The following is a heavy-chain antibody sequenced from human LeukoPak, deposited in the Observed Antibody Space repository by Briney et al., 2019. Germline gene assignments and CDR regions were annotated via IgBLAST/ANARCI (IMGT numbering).Heavy chain of an antibody. J-gene: IGHJ6*02. CDR1: GYTFTSYY. CDR2: INPSGGST. CDR3: ARVPSPHVLLWFGEARAMDV. V-gene: IGHV1-46*01. Sequence: ASVKVSCMASGYTFTSYYMHWVRQAPGQGLEWMGIINPSGGSTSYAQKFQGRVTMTRDTSTSTVYMELSSLRSEDTAVYYCARVPSPHVLLWFGEARAMDVWGQGTTVTVSS. D-gene: IGHD3-10*01.